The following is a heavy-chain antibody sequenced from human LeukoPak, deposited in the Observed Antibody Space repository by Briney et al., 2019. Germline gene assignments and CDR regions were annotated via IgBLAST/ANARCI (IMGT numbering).Heavy chain of an antibody. CDR2: INHSGST. CDR3: ARDVFRDGYNCHDY. Sequence: ASETLSLTCTVSGGSISSYYWSWIWQPPGKGLEWIGEINHSGSTNYNPSLKSRVTISVDTSKNQFSLKLSSVTAADTAVYYCARDVFRDGYNCHDYWGQGTLVTVSS. J-gene: IGHJ4*02. D-gene: IGHD5-24*01. V-gene: IGHV4-34*01. CDR1: GGSISSYY.